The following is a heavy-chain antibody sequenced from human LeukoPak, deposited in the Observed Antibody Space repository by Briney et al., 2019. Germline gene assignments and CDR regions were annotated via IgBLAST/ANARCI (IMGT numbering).Heavy chain of an antibody. Sequence: PSETLSLTCTVSGGSISSYYWSWIRQPPGKGLEWIGEINHSGSTNYNPSLKSRVTISVDTSKNQFSLKLSSVTAADTAVYYCARGGRWNPDYWGQGTLVTVSS. CDR2: INHSGST. CDR3: ARGGRWNPDY. J-gene: IGHJ4*02. V-gene: IGHV4-34*01. D-gene: IGHD1-1*01. CDR1: GGSISSYY.